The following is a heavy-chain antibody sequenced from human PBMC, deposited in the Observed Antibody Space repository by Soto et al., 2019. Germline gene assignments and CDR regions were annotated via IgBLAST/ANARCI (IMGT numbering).Heavy chain of an antibody. CDR1: GFTFSSYS. Sequence: EVQLVESGGGLVKPGGSLRLSCAASGFTFSSYSMNWVRQAPGKGLEWVSSISSSSSYIYYAASVKGRFTISRDNAKNSLYLPMNSLRAEDTAVYYCARDQPGYSYGYGLGYWGQGTLVSVSS. J-gene: IGHJ4*02. V-gene: IGHV3-21*01. CDR3: ARDQPGYSYGYGLGY. CDR2: ISSSSSYI. D-gene: IGHD5-18*01.